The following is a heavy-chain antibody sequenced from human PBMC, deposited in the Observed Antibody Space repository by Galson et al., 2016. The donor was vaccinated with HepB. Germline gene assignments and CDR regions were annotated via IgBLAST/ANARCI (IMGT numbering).Heavy chain of an antibody. V-gene: IGHV5-51*01. CDR1: GYNFSIHW. CDR3: ARHHDGSGNYVFGDAFDI. D-gene: IGHD3-10*01. J-gene: IGHJ3*02. Sequence: QSGADVKKAGDSLTISCEGSGYNFSIHWIAWVRQMPGKGLEYMGIIYPGDSDIRYSPSFEGQVTMSVDKSINTAYLQWRSLKASDTAIYYCARHHDGSGNYVFGDAFDIWGQGTDVTVSP. CDR2: IYPGDSDI.